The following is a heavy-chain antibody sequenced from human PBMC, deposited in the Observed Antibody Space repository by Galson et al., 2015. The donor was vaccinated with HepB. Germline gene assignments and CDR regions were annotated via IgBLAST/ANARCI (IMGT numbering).Heavy chain of an antibody. Sequence: SLRLSCATSGFTFTDHYMSWVRQPPGKGLEWVANIDRDGSAKYYVDSVKGRFTISRDNAENSLYLQMNSLRGEDTAVYYCARMSWGPTPHNWGRGTLVAVSS. D-gene: IGHD7-27*01. CDR2: IDRDGSAK. V-gene: IGHV3-7*01. CDR1: GFTFTDHY. J-gene: IGHJ4*02. CDR3: ARMSWGPTPHN.